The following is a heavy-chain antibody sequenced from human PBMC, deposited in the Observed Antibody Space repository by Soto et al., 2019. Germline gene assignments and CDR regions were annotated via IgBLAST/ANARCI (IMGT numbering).Heavy chain of an antibody. CDR2: IGTSGSYI. CDR3: ARGSAFIGLDY. Sequence: GGSLRLSCAVSAFIFSRYSMNWVRQAPGKGLEWVSSIGTSGSYIYDTDSVKGRFTISRDNTKDSLYLQMNSLRAEDTAIYYCARGSAFIGLDYWGQGT. CDR1: AFIFSRYS. J-gene: IGHJ4*02. V-gene: IGHV3-21*01. D-gene: IGHD1-26*01.